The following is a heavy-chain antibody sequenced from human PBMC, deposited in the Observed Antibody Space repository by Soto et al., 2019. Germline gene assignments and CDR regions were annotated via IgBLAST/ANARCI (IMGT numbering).Heavy chain of an antibody. Sequence: EVQLVESGGGLVQPGGSLRLSCAASGFTFSNYSMNWVRQAPGKGLEWVSYISSSSSTIYYADSVKGRFTISRDNAKNSLYLQMNSLRAEDTAVYYCARLSWDGPASPYYYYYYYMDVWGKGTTVTVSS. D-gene: IGHD1-26*01. J-gene: IGHJ6*03. CDR3: ARLSWDGPASPYYYYYYYMDV. CDR1: GFTFSNYS. CDR2: ISSSSSTI. V-gene: IGHV3-48*01.